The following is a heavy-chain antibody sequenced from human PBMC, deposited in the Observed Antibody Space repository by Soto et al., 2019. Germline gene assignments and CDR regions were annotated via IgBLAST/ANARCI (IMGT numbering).Heavy chain of an antibody. CDR1: NYSISSGYY. CDR3: TKSGDYGLDAFDL. D-gene: IGHD4-17*01. Sequence: SESLSLTCAVSNYSISSGYYWGWIRQPPGKGLEWIGSIYQRGSTFYNSALKSRITMSMDTSKNLFSLNLRSVTAADTAVYYCTKSGDYGLDAFDLWGQGTMVTVSS. V-gene: IGHV4-38-2*01. CDR2: IYQRGST. J-gene: IGHJ3*01.